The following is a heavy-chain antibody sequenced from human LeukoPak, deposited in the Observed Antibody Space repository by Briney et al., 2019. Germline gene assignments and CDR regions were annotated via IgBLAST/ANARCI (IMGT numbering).Heavy chain of an antibody. V-gene: IGHV4-61*02. D-gene: IGHD3-10*01. CDR2: IYTSGST. J-gene: IGHJ4*02. CDR1: GGSISSGSYY. CDR3: ATTSKPGSYYKKRADY. Sequence: SQTLSLTCTVSGGSISSGSYYWSWIRQPAGKGLEWIGRIYTSGSTNYNPSLKSRVTISVDTSKNQFSLKLSSVTAADTAVYYCATTSKPGSYYKKRADYWGQGTLVTVSS.